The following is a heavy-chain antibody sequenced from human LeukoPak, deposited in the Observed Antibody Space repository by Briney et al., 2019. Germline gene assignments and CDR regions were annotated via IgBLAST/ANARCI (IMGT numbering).Heavy chain of an antibody. V-gene: IGHV5-10-1*01. CDR1: GYRFTTYW. CDR3: ATLESSSV. Sequence: GESLMISCKGSGYRFTTYWINWVRQVPGKGLEWLGKVAPSDSYTDYSPSFQGHVTISADKSISTAYLQWGSLKASDTAMYYCATLESSSVWGQGTLVTVSS. D-gene: IGHD6-13*01. CDR2: VAPSDSYT. J-gene: IGHJ4*02.